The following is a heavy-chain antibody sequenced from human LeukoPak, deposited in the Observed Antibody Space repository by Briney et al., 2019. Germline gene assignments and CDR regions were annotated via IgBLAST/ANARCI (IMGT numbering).Heavy chain of an antibody. V-gene: IGHV6-1*01. D-gene: IGHD1-1*01. CDR1: GDSVSSNSAG. CDR2: TYYRSKWYN. Sequence: SQTLSPTCAISGDSVSSNSAGWNWIRQSPSRGLEWLGRTYYRSKWYNDYAVSVQSRISINPDTSTNQFPLQLNSVTPEDTAVYYCARDPGGTFWSFFDYWGQGTLVTVSS. J-gene: IGHJ4*02. CDR3: ARDPGGTFWSFFDY.